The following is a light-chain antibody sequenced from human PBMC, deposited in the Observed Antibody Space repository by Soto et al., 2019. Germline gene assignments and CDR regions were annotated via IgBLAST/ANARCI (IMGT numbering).Light chain of an antibody. J-gene: IGLJ1*01. V-gene: IGLV2-14*01. CDR3: SSYTSSSTLGYV. CDR2: DVS. Sequence: QRALTRAASGSGVAGGGSSISCTGTSSDVGGYNYVSWYQQHPGKAPKLMIYDVSNRPSGVSNRFSGSKSGNTASLTISGLQAEDEADYYCSSYTSSSTLGYVFGTGTKVTVL. CDR1: SSDVGGYNY.